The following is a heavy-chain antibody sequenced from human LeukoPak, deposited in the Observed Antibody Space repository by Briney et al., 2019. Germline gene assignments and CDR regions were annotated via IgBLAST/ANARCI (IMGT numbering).Heavy chain of an antibody. Sequence: GGSLRLSCAASGFTFSSYGMHWVRQAPGKGLEWVAVIWYDGSNKYYADSVKGRFTISRDNSKNTLYLQMNSLRAEDTAVYYCARACTRYCSSTSPDYWGQGTLVTVSS. CDR3: ARACTRYCSSTSPDY. CDR2: IWYDGSNK. J-gene: IGHJ4*02. CDR1: GFTFSSYG. V-gene: IGHV3-33*01. D-gene: IGHD2-2*01.